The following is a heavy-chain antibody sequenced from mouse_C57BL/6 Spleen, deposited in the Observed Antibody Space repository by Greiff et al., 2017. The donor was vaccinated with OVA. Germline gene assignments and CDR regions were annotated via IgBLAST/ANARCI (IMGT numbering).Heavy chain of an antibody. Sequence: EVQLQQSGPALVKPGASVKISCKASGYSFTGYYMNWVKQSPEKSLEWIGEINPSTGGTTYNQKFKAKATLTVDKSSSTAYMQLKSLTSEDSAVYYCARSSGSFFDYWGQGTTLTVSS. CDR1: GYSFTGYY. J-gene: IGHJ2*01. V-gene: IGHV1-42*01. D-gene: IGHD1-1*01. CDR2: INPSTGGT. CDR3: ARSSGSFFDY.